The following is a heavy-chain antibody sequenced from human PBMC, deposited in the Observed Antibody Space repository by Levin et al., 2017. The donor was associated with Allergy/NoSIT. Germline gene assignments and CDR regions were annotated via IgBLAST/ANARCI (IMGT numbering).Heavy chain of an antibody. Sequence: GGSLRLSCAASGFTFSSYSMNWVRQAPGKGLEWVSYISSSSSTIYYADSVKGRFTISRDNAKNSLYLQMNSLRAEDTAVYYCARDIVVVPAATNYYYYGMDVWGQGTTVTVSS. D-gene: IGHD2-2*01. V-gene: IGHV3-48*01. CDR2: ISSSSSTI. CDR3: ARDIVVVPAATNYYYYGMDV. J-gene: IGHJ6*02. CDR1: GFTFSSYS.